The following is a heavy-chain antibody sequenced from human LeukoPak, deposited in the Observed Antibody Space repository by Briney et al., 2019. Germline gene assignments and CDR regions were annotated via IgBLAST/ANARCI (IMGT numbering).Heavy chain of an antibody. CDR3: ARGRGSYSADY. V-gene: IGHV3-30*02. CDR1: GFIFSSYA. J-gene: IGHJ4*02. D-gene: IGHD1-26*01. Sequence: PGGSLRLSCAASGFIFSSYAMHWVRQAPGKGPEWVAIIWYDGSNKYYAESVEGRFTISRDNSKNTLYLQMNSLRAEDTAVYYCARGRGSYSADYWGQGTLVTVSS. CDR2: IWYDGSNK.